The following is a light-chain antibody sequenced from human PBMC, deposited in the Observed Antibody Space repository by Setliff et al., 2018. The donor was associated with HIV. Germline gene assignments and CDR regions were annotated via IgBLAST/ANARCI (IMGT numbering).Light chain of an antibody. J-gene: IGLJ1*01. CDR1: SSDIGGYSY. CDR3: SSYAITNTLP. CDR2: EVT. Sequence: QSALTQPASVSGSPGQSITISCTGTSSDIGGYSYVSWYQQHPGKAPKLIIYEVTNRPSGVSNRFSGSKSGSTASLTISGLQAEDEADYYCSSYAITNTLPFGTGTKVTV. V-gene: IGLV2-14*03.